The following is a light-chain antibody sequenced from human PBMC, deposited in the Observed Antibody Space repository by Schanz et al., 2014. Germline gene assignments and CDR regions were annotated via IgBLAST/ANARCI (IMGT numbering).Light chain of an antibody. V-gene: IGKV3-20*01. J-gene: IGKJ5*01. CDR1: QSVGSN. Sequence: EIVLTQSPGTLSLSPGERATLSCRASQSVGSNLAWYQQKPGQAPRLLIHRASTRATDIPARFGGSGSGTEFTLTISSLEPEDFAVYYCQQYGSSPPITFGQGTRLEIK. CDR3: QQYGSSPPIT. CDR2: RAS.